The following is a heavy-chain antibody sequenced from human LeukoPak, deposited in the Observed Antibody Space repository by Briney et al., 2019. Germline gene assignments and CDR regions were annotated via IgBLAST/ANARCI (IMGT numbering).Heavy chain of an antibody. CDR2: ISYDGSNK. V-gene: IGHV3-30-3*01. J-gene: IGHJ4*02. CDR3: ARDSVPGWAADY. Sequence: PGGSLRLSCAASGFTFSSYAMHWVRQAPGKGLEWVAVISYDGSNKYYADSVKGRFTISRDNSKNTLYLQMNSLRAEDTAVYYRARDSVPGWAADYWGQGTLVTVSS. CDR1: GFTFSSYA. D-gene: IGHD2-15*01.